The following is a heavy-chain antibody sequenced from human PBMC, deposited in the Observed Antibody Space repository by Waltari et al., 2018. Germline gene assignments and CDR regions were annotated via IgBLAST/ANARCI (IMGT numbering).Heavy chain of an antibody. V-gene: IGHV3-30-3*01. J-gene: IGHJ6*03. CDR1: GFTFSSYA. CDR2: ISYDGSNK. CDR3: ARDSVSSSWGFYYYYMDV. Sequence: QVQLVESGGGVVQPGRSLRLSCAASGFTFSSYAMHWVRQAPGKGLEWVAVISYDGSNKYYADSVKGRFTISRDNSKNSLYLQMNSLRAEDTAVYYCARDSVSSSWGFYYYYMDVWCKGTTVTV. D-gene: IGHD6-6*01.